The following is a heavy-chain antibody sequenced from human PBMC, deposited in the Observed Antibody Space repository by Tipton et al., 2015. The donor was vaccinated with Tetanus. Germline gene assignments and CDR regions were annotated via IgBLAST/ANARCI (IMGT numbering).Heavy chain of an antibody. CDR1: GGSFSGSY. CDR3: ARQNSRDVCLQRKCVNFFYGLDV. J-gene: IGHJ6*02. CDR2: VHPRGST. V-gene: IGHV4-34*01. D-gene: IGHD3-16*01. Sequence: TLSLTCAVYGGSFSGSYWSWVRQPPGKGLEWIGEVHPRGSTNYNPSLKSRVTMTVDTSRNQFSLKLGSVTVAETAVYYCARQNSRDVCLQRKCVNFFYGLDVWGQGTTVSVAS.